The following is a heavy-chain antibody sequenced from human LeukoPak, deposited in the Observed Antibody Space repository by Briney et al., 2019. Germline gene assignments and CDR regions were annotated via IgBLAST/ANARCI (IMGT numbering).Heavy chain of an antibody. J-gene: IGHJ4*02. Sequence: ASVKVSCKASGYTFTSYDINWVRQATGQGLEWMGWMNPNSGNTGYAQKFQGRVTMTVDTSTDTAYMELSSLRSEDTAVYYCATDLGAPIAAAGRGDYWGQGTLVTVSS. V-gene: IGHV1-8*02. CDR3: ATDLGAPIAAAGRGDY. D-gene: IGHD6-13*01. CDR1: GYTFTSYD. CDR2: MNPNSGNT.